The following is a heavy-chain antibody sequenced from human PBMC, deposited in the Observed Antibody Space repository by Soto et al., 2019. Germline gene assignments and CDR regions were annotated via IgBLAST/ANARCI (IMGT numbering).Heavy chain of an antibody. V-gene: IGHV3-23*01. CDR3: AKDAPRCSGWYYFDY. CDR2: ISASGSDT. Sequence: EVQVLESGGGLVQPGGSLRLSCAASGFTFNRQDMCWVRQAPGKGLEWVSGISASGSDTQYADSVKGRFTISRDNSKSTLYLQKNSLRGEDTAVYYCAKDAPRCSGWYYFDYWGQGALVTVSS. CDR1: GFTFNRQD. J-gene: IGHJ4*02. D-gene: IGHD6-19*01.